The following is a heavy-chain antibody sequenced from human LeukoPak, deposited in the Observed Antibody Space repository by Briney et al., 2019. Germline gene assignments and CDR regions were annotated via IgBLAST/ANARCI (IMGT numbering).Heavy chain of an antibody. Sequence: SETLSLTCTVSSGSSSRRSYYWGWIRQPPGKGLEWIGSIYYSGNTYYNPSLKSRVTISVDTSKNQFSLKLNSVTAADTAVYYCARVGADGSGFLFDYWGQGTLVTVSS. J-gene: IGHJ4*02. V-gene: IGHV4-39*01. CDR1: SGSSSRRSYY. CDR3: ARVGADGSGFLFDY. D-gene: IGHD2/OR15-2a*01. CDR2: IYYSGNT.